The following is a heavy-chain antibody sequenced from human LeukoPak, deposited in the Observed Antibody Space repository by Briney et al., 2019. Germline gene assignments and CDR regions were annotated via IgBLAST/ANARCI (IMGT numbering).Heavy chain of an antibody. V-gene: IGHV4-39*01. CDR1: GGSISSSSYY. CDR2: IYYSGTT. D-gene: IGHD1-26*01. Sequence: SPSETLSLTCTVSGGSISSSSYYWGWIRQPPGKGLEWIASIYYSGTTYYNPSLKGRVTISVDTSKNQFSLNLSSVTAPDTAVYYCARQGGSYYEFHYWGQGTLVTVSS. CDR3: ARQGGSYYEFHY. J-gene: IGHJ4*02.